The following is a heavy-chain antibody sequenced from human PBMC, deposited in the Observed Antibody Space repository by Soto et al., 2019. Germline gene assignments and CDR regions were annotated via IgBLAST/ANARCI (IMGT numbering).Heavy chain of an antibody. CDR1: GGTFSSYA. Sequence: QVQLVQSGAEVKKPGSSVKVSCKASGGTFSSYAISWVRQAPGQGLEWMGGIIPIFGTANYAQKCQGRVTITADESTSTAYMELSSLRSEYTAVYYCARVVVGCTNGVCQDYWGQGTLVTVSS. CDR2: IIPIFGTA. J-gene: IGHJ4*02. V-gene: IGHV1-69*12. D-gene: IGHD2-8*01. CDR3: ARVVVGCTNGVCQDY.